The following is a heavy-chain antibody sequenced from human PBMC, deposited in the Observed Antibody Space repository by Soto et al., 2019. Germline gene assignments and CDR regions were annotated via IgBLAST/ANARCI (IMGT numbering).Heavy chain of an antibody. CDR2: TWNDGSNK. Sequence: GGSLRLSCAAPGFTFSSYGMHWVRQAPGKGLDWVALTWNDGSNKYYADSVKGRFTISRDNSKNKLYMQMNSLRAEDTALYYCARDMGYSSGQGFDYWGKGTMVTVSS. D-gene: IGHD6-19*01. CDR3: ARDMGYSSGQGFDY. CDR1: GFTFSSYG. V-gene: IGHV3-33*01. J-gene: IGHJ4*02.